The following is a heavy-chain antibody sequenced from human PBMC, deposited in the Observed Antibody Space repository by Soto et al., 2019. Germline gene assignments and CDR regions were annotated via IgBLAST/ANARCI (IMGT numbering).Heavy chain of an antibody. CDR3: AQKGPEDSPLDY. V-gene: IGHV2-5*02. CDR1: GFSLSTSGVG. CDR2: IYWDDSK. Sequence: QITLKESGPTLVRPTQTLTLTCAFSGFSLSTSGVGVGWIRQPPGKALEWLAVIYWDDSKHYSPALRSRLTITKDTSKNQVVLTMTNMDPMDTGTYYCAQKGPEDSPLDYWCQGTLVTVSS. J-gene: IGHJ4*02.